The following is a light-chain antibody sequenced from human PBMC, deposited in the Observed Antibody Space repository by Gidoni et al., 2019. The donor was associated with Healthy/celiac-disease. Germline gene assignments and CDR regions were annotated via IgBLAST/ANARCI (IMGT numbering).Light chain of an antibody. Sequence: EIVFTQSPGTLSFSPGERATLSCRASQSVSSSYLACYQQKPGQAPRLLIYGASSRATGIPDRFSGSGSGTDFTLTISRLEPEDFAVYYCQQYGSSPGTFXGXTKVEIK. CDR1: QSVSSSY. J-gene: IGKJ4*01. V-gene: IGKV3-20*01. CDR2: GAS. CDR3: QQYGSSPGT.